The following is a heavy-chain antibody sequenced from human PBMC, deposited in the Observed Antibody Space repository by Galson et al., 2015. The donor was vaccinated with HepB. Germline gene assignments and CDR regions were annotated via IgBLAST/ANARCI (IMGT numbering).Heavy chain of an antibody. CDR1: GFTFSNAW. CDR2: IKSKTDGGTT. D-gene: IGHD6-19*01. J-gene: IGHJ4*02. CDR3: TTELPWYSSGWYYFDY. V-gene: IGHV3-15*07. Sequence: RLSCAASGFTFSNAWMNWVRQAPGKGLEWVGRIKSKTDGGTTDYAAPVKGRFTISRDDSKNTLYLQMNSLKTEDTAMYYCTTELPWYSSGWYYFDYWGQGTLVTVSS.